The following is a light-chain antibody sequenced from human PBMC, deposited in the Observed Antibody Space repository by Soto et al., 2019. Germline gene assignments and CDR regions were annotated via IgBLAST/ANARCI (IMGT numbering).Light chain of an antibody. CDR2: NNN. CDR3: AAWDDSLNGYV. V-gene: IGLV1-44*01. Sequence: QSVLAQPPSASGTPGQRVTISCSGSSSHIGTNTVNWYQQLPGTAPKLLIYNNNQRPSGVPDRFSGSKSGTSASLAISGLQSDIEADYYCAAWDDSLNGYVFGIGTKVTVL. J-gene: IGLJ1*01. CDR1: SSHIGTNT.